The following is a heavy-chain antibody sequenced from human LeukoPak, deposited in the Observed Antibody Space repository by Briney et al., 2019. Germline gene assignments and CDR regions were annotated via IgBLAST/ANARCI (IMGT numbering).Heavy chain of an antibody. CDR3: VRGGYGSIDY. J-gene: IGHJ4*02. V-gene: IGHV3-74*01. CDR1: GFAFSSLW. CDR2: INSDGSST. D-gene: IGHD4-17*01. Sequence: GGSLRLSCEASGFAFSSLWMHWVRQAPGKGLVWVSYINSDGSSTNYADSVKGRFTISRDNAKNMLYLQMNSLRAEYTAVYYCVRGGYGSIDYWGQGTLVTVSS.